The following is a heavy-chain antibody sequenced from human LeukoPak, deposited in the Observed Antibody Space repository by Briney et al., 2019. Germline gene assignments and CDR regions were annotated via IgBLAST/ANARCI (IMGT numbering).Heavy chain of an antibody. D-gene: IGHD3-10*02. CDR1: GLTFSSYA. CDR3: AELGITMIGGV. J-gene: IGHJ6*04. CDR2: ISGSGGST. Sequence: GGSLRLSCAASGLTFSSYAMSWVRQAPGRGLEWVSAISGSGGSTYYADSVKGRFTISRDNSKNTLYLQMNSLRAEDTAVYYCAELGITMIGGVWGKGTTVTISS. V-gene: IGHV3-23*01.